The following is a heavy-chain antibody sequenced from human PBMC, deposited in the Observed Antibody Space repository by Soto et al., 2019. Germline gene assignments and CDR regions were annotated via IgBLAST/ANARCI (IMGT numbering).Heavy chain of an antibody. Sequence: SETLSLTCTVSGGSISSYYWSWIRQPPGKGLEWFGYIYYSGSTNYNPSLKSRVTISVDTSKNQFSLRLSSVTAADTAVYYCARHTYRYCSGGSCYGPTWSDPWGQGTLVTVSS. CDR1: GGSISSYY. J-gene: IGHJ5*02. D-gene: IGHD2-15*01. CDR2: IYYSGST. CDR3: ARHTYRYCSGGSCYGPTWSDP. V-gene: IGHV4-59*01.